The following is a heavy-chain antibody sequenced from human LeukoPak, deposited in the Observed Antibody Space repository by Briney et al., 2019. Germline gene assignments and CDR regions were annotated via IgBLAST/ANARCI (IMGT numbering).Heavy chain of an antibody. D-gene: IGHD3-22*01. CDR1: GFTFSSYS. Sequence: GGSLRLSCASSGFTFSSYSMNWVRQAPGVGLEWVSSISSSSLYIYYADSVKGRFTISRDNAKNSLYLQMNSLRAEDTAVYYCATYSSLNRREFQYWGQGTLLTVSS. V-gene: IGHV3-21*01. J-gene: IGHJ1*01. CDR3: ATYSSLNRREFQY. CDR2: ISSSSLYI.